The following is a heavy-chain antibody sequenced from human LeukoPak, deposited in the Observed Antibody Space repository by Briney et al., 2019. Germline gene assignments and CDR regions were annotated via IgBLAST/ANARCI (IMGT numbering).Heavy chain of an antibody. J-gene: IGHJ4*02. CDR2: MYHTGST. V-gene: IGHV4-38-2*02. CDR1: GYSISSGYF. Sequence: SETLSLTCSVSGYSISSGYFWGWIRQPPGKGLEWIGSMYHTGSTYYSPSLKTRVTISIDTSKNQFSLKLTSVTAADTAVYYCARADRGEQLIGYWGQGTLVTVSS. D-gene: IGHD3-10*01. CDR3: ARADRGEQLIGY.